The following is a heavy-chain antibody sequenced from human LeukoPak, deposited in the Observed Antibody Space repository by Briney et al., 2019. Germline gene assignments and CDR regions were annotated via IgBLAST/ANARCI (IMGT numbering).Heavy chain of an antibody. J-gene: IGHJ6*03. D-gene: IGHD5-18*01. CDR3: ARAYCGYNYGPCYQYMDV. V-gene: IGHV4-59*01. CDR2: IYSSGIT. Sequence: PSETLSLTCTVSGGSTGNFYSAWIRPPPGKGREWIGYIYSSGITDYNPCLQSRVTISVDTSKNQFSLKLRSVTAADTAVYYCARAYCGYNYGPCYQYMDVWGKGTTVTISS. CDR1: GGSTGNFY.